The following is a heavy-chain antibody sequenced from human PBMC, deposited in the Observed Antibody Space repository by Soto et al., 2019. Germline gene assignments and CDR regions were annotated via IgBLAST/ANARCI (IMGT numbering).Heavy chain of an antibody. D-gene: IGHD2-15*01. V-gene: IGHV1-3*01. CDR1: GYSFTSYA. Sequence: VSVEVSCKASGYSFTSYARHWVRQAPGQRLEWMGWINAGNGNTKYSQKFQGRVTITRDTSASTAYMGLSSLRSEDTAVYYCARVSCSGGSCYGKNWFDPWGQGTLVTVSS. J-gene: IGHJ5*02. CDR2: INAGNGNT. CDR3: ARVSCSGGSCYGKNWFDP.